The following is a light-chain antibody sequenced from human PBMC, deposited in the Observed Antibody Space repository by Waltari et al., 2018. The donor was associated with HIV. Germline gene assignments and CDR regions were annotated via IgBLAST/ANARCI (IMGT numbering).Light chain of an antibody. J-gene: IGLJ2*01. V-gene: IGLV3-25*03. CDR2: KVT. CDR1: ALSEKY. Sequence: FDLTQSPSVSVSPGQTARITCSGDALSEKYDHWYQKKAGQAPVLIIYKVTERPSGIPERFSGSSSGTTATLTITGVQAEDEADYYCQSADTSGPYVVFGGGTKLTVL. CDR3: QSADTSGPYVV.